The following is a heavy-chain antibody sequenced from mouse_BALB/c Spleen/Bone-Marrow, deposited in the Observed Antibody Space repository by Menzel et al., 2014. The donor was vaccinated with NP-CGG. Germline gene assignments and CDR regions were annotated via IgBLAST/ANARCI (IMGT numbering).Heavy chain of an antibody. D-gene: IGHD4-1*01. CDR2: ISSGSRTI. J-gene: IGHJ2*01. Sequence: EVKLMESGGGLVQPGGSRKLSCAASGFTFSSFGTHWVRRAPEKGLEWVAYISSGSRTIYYADTVKGRFTISRDNPKNTLFLQMTGLRSEDTAMYYCTRGGNWEDFDSWGQGTTLTVSS. CDR1: GFTFSSFG. V-gene: IGHV5-17*02. CDR3: TRGGNWEDFDS.